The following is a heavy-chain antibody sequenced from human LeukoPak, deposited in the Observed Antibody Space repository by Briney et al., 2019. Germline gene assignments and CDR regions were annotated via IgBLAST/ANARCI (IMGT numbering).Heavy chain of an antibody. V-gene: IGHV3-7*01. CDR1: GFTFRSYW. D-gene: IGHD1-26*01. Sequence: GGSLRLSCATSGFTFRSYWMSWVRQAPGKGPEWVANIKQDGSEKYYVDSVKGRFTISRDNAKNSLFLQMNSLRAEDTAVYYCAKDPRMGATKMMDYWGQGTLVTVSS. CDR2: IKQDGSEK. J-gene: IGHJ4*02. CDR3: AKDPRMGATKMMDY.